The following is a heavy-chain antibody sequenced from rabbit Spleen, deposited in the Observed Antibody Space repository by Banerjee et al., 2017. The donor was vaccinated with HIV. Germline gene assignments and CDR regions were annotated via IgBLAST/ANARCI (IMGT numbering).Heavy chain of an antibody. CDR2: IYGGGSGRT. D-gene: IGHD6-1*01. CDR3: AREVEIYGGYDGSGYPSYGMDL. CDR1: GCDLNNYNY. Sequence: QALEVSGGGLVKPEGSLTLTCKTSGCDLNNYNYMCWVRQAPGKGQERIACIYGGGSGRTFSANWAKGRFTISKTSSPTATPQMPSLTAEETAPSFCAREVEIYGGYDGSGYPSYGMDLWGPGTFVTVS. V-gene: IGHV1S40*01. J-gene: IGHJ6*01.